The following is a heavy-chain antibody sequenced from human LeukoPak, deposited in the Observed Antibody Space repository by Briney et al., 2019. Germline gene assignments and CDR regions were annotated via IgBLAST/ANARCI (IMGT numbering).Heavy chain of an antibody. CDR3: ARWNLDLAYDI. CDR1: GGSFSNYY. J-gene: IGHJ3*02. D-gene: IGHD1-1*01. CDR2: IYSTGSI. Sequence: PSETLPLTCTLSGGSFSNYYWTWIRQPPGKGLEWLGYIYSTGSINYNPSLESRVTISIDTSKNTFSLKLTAVTAADTAVYFCARWNLDLAYDIWGQGTMVTVSS. V-gene: IGHV4-59*08.